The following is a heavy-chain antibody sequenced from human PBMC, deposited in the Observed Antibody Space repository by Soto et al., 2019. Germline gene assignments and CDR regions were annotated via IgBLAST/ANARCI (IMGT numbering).Heavy chain of an antibody. J-gene: IGHJ6*02. CDR1: GFTFGDYP. CDR2: IRSKANGGTT. D-gene: IGHD3-22*01. V-gene: IGHV3-49*03. CDR3: TRGVVVVPSGVYYGMDV. Sequence: PGGSLRLSCIVSGFTFGDYPMSWFRQAPGKGLEWVGFIRSKANGGTTEYAASVKGRFTISRDDSKSIAYLQMNSLKTEDTAVYYCTRGVVVVPSGVYYGMDVWGQGTTVTVSS.